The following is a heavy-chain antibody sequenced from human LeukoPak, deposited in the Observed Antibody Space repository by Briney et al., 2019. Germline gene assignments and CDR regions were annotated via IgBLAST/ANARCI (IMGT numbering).Heavy chain of an antibody. CDR2: MNPNSGNT. Sequence: ASVKVSCKASGYTFSSYDINWVRPATGQGPEWMGWMNPNSGNTGNAQKFQGRVTMTRNTSISTAYLELSSLRSEDTAVYFCARRADYYDSSAYYYWGQGTLVTVSS. CDR3: ARRADYYDSSAYYY. CDR1: GYTFSSYD. V-gene: IGHV1-8*01. D-gene: IGHD3-22*01. J-gene: IGHJ4*02.